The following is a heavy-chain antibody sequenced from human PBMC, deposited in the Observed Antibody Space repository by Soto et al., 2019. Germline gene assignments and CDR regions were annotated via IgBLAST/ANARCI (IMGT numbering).Heavy chain of an antibody. J-gene: IGHJ4*02. Sequence: PVGSLRLSCAASGFTFGDYYMSWIRQAPGKGLEWVSYISSRDTYAYYADSVKGRFTISRDNAKNSLYLQMDSLRAEDTAVYYCARNPYCGGDCYSVREVYFEHWGQGTLVTVSS. CDR3: ARNPYCGGDCYSVREVYFEH. CDR1: GFTFGDYY. D-gene: IGHD2-21*02. CDR2: ISSRDTYA. V-gene: IGHV3-11*06.